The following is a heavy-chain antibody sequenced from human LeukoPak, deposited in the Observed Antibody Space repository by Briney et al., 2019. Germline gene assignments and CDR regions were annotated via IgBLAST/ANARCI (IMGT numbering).Heavy chain of an antibody. CDR1: GFTFSSYG. CDR2: IPYHGSNR. J-gene: IGHJ4*02. D-gene: IGHD3-3*01. CDR3: AKGRDSWSNKIDY. Sequence: PGRSLTLSCAASGFTFSSYGMYWVRQAPGKGMEWEAFIPYHGSNRYYADSVKGRSTIFRDNSKNTLYLQMNSLRGEDTAVYYCAKGRDSWSNKIDYWGQGTLVTVSS. V-gene: IGHV3-30*18.